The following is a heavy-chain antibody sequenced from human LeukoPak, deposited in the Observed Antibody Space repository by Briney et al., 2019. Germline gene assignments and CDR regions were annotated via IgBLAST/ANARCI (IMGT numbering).Heavy chain of an antibody. J-gene: IGHJ4*02. CDR3: ARTLGYSSSWYPFDF. CDR2: IIDSGNSI. Sequence: GGSLRLSCAASGFTFSSCAMSWVRQAPGKGLEWVSTIIDSGNSIYYADSAEGRFTISRDNAKNSLYLQMNSLRAEDTAVYYCARTLGYSSSWYPFDFWGQGTLVTVSS. CDR1: GFTFSSCA. V-gene: IGHV3-23*01. D-gene: IGHD6-13*01.